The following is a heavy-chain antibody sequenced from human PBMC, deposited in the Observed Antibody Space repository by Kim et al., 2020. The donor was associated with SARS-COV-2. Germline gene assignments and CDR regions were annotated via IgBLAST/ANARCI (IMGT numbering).Heavy chain of an antibody. CDR2: GST. CDR3: ATALDGIDV. Sequence: GSTDDNPSLKSRVIISVDMSKNQFSLKLSSVTAADTAVYYCATALDGIDVWGQGTTVTISS. J-gene: IGHJ6*02. V-gene: IGHV4-31*02.